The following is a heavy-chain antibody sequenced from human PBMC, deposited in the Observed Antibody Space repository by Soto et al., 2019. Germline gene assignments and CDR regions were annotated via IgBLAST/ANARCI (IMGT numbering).Heavy chain of an antibody. J-gene: IGHJ5*02. CDR2: IYWDDDK. Sequence: QITLKESGPTLVKPTQTLTLTCTFSGFSLSTSGVGVGWIRQPPGKALEWLALIYWDDDKRYSPSLKSRLTITKDTSKNPVVLTTTNMDPVDTATYYCAHVAMGGVAAATLGGPWKWFDPWGQGTLVTVSS. V-gene: IGHV2-5*02. CDR1: GFSLSTSGVG. CDR3: AHVAMGGVAAATLGGPWKWFDP. D-gene: IGHD2-15*01.